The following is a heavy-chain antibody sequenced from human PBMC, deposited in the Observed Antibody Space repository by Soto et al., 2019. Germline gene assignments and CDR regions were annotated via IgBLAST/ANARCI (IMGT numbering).Heavy chain of an antibody. D-gene: IGHD5-12*01. CDR2: LYYSGSA. V-gene: IGHV4-39*01. CDR3: ARRDRGGNGGKSFPF. Sequence: SETLSLTCTVSAASSGRSSYFWGWIRQPPGKGLGWIGSLYYSGSAYYNPSLYSRVTISADTSKNLLSLKLRSVTAADTAVYYCARRDRGGNGGKSFPFWGQGTLVTAPQ. J-gene: IGHJ4*02. CDR1: AASSGRSSYF.